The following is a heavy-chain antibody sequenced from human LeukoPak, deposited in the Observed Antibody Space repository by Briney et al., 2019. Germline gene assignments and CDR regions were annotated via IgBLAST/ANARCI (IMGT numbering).Heavy chain of an antibody. CDR3: AREGGGLRPFDY. CDR1: GGSISSYF. V-gene: IGHV4-4*07. D-gene: IGHD5-12*01. J-gene: IGHJ4*02. Sequence: SDTVSLTCNVCGGSISSYFWSWIRQPAEKALEGIGRIYSSGSTNYNPSLKSRVNMSADTSKNQFSLKLSSVTAADTAVYYCAREGGGLRPFDYWGQGTLVTVSS. CDR2: IYSSGST.